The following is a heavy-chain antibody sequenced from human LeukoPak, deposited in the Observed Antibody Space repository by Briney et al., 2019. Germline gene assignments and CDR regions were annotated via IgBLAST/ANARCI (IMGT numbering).Heavy chain of an antibody. J-gene: IGHJ4*02. CDR2: INDDGSIT. CDR3: ARGNYGDYAECFDY. D-gene: IGHD4-17*01. V-gene: IGHV3-74*01. CDR1: GFAFTRSW. Sequence: PGGSLRLSCAASGFAFTRSWMHWVRQVPGKGLVWVSRINDDGSITNYADSVKGRFTISRDNAKNTLYLQMNSLRAEDTAVYYCARGNYGDYAECFDYWGQGTLVAASA.